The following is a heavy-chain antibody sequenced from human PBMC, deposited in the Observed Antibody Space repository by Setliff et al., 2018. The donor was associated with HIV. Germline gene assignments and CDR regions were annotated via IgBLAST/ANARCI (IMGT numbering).Heavy chain of an antibody. CDR1: GFTFSTYW. J-gene: IGHJ4*02. CDR2: IKTDGSEK. V-gene: IGHV3-7*03. Sequence: HPGGSLRLSCATSGFTFSTYWMSWVRQAPGKGPEWVANIKTDGSEKYYVDPVKGRFTISRDNVKNSLYLQMNSLRAEDTAIYFCVRDGNVGWNDLDYWGQGTLVTVSS. D-gene: IGHD1-1*01. CDR3: VRDGNVGWNDLDY.